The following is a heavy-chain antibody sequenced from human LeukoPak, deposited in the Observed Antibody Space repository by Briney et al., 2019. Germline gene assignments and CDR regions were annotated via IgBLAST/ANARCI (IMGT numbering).Heavy chain of an antibody. V-gene: IGHV3-30-3*01. CDR2: ISYDGSNK. CDR3: ARVVGYFDWLPFDY. D-gene: IGHD3-9*01. CDR1: GFTFSSYA. Sequence: GRSLRLSCAASGFTFSSYAMHWVRQAPGKGLEWVALISYDGSNKYYAGSVKGRFTISRDNSKNTLYLQVNSLRAEDTAVYYCARVVGYFDWLPFDYWGQGTLVTVSS. J-gene: IGHJ4*02.